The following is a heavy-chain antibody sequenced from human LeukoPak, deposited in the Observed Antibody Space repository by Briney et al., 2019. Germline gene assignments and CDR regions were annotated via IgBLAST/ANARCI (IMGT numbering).Heavy chain of an antibody. CDR2: IYYSGST. CDR3: ARDPRLPNAFDI. V-gene: IGHV4-59*01. D-gene: IGHD6-25*01. CDR1: GGSISSYY. Sequence: SETLSLTCTVSGGSISSYYWSWIRQPPGKGLEWLGYIYYSGSTNYNPSLKSRVTISVDTSKNQFALKLSSVTAADTAVYYCARDPRLPNAFDIWGQGTMVTVSS. J-gene: IGHJ3*02.